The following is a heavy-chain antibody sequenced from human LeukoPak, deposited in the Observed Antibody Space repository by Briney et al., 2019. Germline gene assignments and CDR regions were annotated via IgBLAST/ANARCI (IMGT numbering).Heavy chain of an antibody. Sequence: ASVRVSCKTSDYVFTSYGVSWVRQAPGQGIEWIGWISTYNGRTKYAQKFQGRVTVTSDTPSTTAYLALKKLRHDDTAFYYCVRAGGSSWTTTFDTWGQGTLVTVSS. CDR3: VRAGGSSWTTTFDT. CDR1: DYVFTSYG. CDR2: ISTYNGRT. V-gene: IGHV1-18*01. J-gene: IGHJ5*02. D-gene: IGHD6-13*01.